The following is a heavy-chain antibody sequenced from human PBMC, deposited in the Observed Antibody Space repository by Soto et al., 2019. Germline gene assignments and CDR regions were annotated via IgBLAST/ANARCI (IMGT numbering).Heavy chain of an antibody. Sequence: EVQLLESGGGLVQPGGSLRLSCAASGFTYTNYAMSWVRQAPGKGLDWVSAVRGSGSFTYYADSVKGRFTISRDNSKNTLFLQMNSLRAEDTAIYYCVQDSIKGAYGYWGQGTLVIVSS. J-gene: IGHJ4*02. CDR3: VQDSIKGAYGY. V-gene: IGHV3-23*01. CDR2: VRGSGSFT. D-gene: IGHD3-16*01. CDR1: GFTYTNYA.